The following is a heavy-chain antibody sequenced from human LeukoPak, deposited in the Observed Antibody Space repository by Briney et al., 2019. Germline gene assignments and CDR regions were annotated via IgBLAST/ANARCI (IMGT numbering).Heavy chain of an antibody. CDR2: VTASGHTT. V-gene: IGHV3-23*01. CDR3: ASQLVFRSPFDY. Sequence: GGSLRLSCASSGFTFTNYAMSWVRQAPGKGLEWLSGVTASGHTTIYAESVKGRFTISRDNAKNSLYLQMSSLRDEDTAVYYCASQLVFRSPFDYWGQGTLVTVSS. CDR1: GFTFTNYA. J-gene: IGHJ4*02.